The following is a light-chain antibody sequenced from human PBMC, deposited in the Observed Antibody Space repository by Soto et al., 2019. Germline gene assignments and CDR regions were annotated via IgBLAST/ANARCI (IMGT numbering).Light chain of an antibody. CDR1: QSVSNN. V-gene: IGKV3-15*01. J-gene: IGKJ3*01. CDR2: AAS. CDR3: QQYNNWPFT. Sequence: EIVMTQSPATLSVSPGERATLSCRASQSVSNNLAWYQQKPGQAPRLLIFAASTWATSIPDRFSGSGSGTEFTLTISSLQSEDFAVYYCQQYNNWPFTFGPGTKVDIK.